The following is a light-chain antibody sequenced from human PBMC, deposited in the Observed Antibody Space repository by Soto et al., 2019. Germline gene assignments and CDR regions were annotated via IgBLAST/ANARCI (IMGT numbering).Light chain of an antibody. Sequence: DLQMTQSPSSLSASVGDRVTITCQASQDISNYLNWYQQKPGKAPKLLIYDASNLETGVPSRFSGSGSGTDFTFTISSLQPEDIATYYCQQYDNLPPGWTFGQGTKVEIK. CDR2: DAS. CDR3: QQYDNLPPGWT. CDR1: QDISNY. V-gene: IGKV1-33*01. J-gene: IGKJ1*01.